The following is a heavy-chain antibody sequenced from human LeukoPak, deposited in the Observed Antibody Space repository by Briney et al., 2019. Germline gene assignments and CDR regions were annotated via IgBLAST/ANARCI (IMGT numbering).Heavy chain of an antibody. CDR1: GLTFSSYG. CDR2: IRYDGSNK. Sequence: GGSLRLSCAAPGLTFSSYGMRWVRQAPGKGLGGVAFIRYDGSNKYYADSVKGRFTISRDNSKNTLYLQMNSLRAEDTAVYYCAKALDILTGYYPFDYWGQGTLVTVSS. J-gene: IGHJ4*02. CDR3: AKALDILTGYYPFDY. D-gene: IGHD3-9*01. V-gene: IGHV3-30*02.